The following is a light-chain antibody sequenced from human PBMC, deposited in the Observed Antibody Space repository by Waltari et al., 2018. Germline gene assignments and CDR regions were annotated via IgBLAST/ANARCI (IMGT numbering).Light chain of an antibody. CDR1: SSDIGAYDY. CDR3: CSYAGSYTYV. Sequence: QSALTQPRSVSGSPGQSVTISCTGTSSDIGAYDYVSWYQQHPGKPPKRIIYDVTDRPSGVPDRFSGSKSGNTASLTISGLQAEDEADDYCCSYAGSYTYVFGTGTKVTVL. CDR2: DVT. J-gene: IGLJ1*01. V-gene: IGLV2-11*01.